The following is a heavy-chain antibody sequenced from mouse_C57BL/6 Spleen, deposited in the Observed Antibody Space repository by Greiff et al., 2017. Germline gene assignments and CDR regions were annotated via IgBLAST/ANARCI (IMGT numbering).Heavy chain of an antibody. CDR3: ARDAAYGYDYAMDY. CDR2: SRNKANDYTT. CDR1: GFTFSDFY. Sequence: EVQVVESGGGLVQSGRSLRLSCATSGFTFSDFYMEWVRQAPGKGLEWIAASRNKANDYTTEYSAPVKGRFIVSRDTSQSILYLQMNALRAEDTAIYYCARDAAYGYDYAMDYWGQGTSVTVSS. D-gene: IGHD2-2*01. J-gene: IGHJ4*01. V-gene: IGHV7-1*01.